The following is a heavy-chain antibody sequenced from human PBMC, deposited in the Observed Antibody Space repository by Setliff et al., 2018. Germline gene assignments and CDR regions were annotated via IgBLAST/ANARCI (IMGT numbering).Heavy chain of an antibody. CDR1: GGSISSHY. Sequence: PSETLSLTCTVSGGSISSHYWSWIRQPPGKGLEWIGSIYYSGSTNYNPSLKSRVTISVDTSKNQFSLKLSSVTAADTAVYYCARAGNTAMGGDYWGQGTLVTVSS. D-gene: IGHD5-18*01. CDR2: IYYSGST. V-gene: IGHV4-59*11. CDR3: ARAGNTAMGGDY. J-gene: IGHJ4*02.